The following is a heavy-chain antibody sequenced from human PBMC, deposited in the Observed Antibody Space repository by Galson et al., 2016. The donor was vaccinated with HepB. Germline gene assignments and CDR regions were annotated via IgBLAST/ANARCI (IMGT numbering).Heavy chain of an antibody. D-gene: IGHD1-1*01. V-gene: IGHV3-23*01. CDR1: GFKFSAYA. CDR2: ISGSGDTT. CDR3: AKSSILEQLRSNLDY. Sequence: SLRLSCAAAGFKFSAYAMSWVRQAPGKGLEWVTAISGSGDTTYYADSVKARFSISRDNSNNTLYLQMNSLRADDTALYYCAKSSILEQLRSNLDYWGQGALVTASS. J-gene: IGHJ4*02.